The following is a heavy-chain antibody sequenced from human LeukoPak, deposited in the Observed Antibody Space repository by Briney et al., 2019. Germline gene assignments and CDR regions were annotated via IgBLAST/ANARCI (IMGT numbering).Heavy chain of an antibody. V-gene: IGHV4-59*01. J-gene: IGHJ4*02. CDR2: IYYSGST. CDR3: ARVLFGGVIVGFYFDY. CDR1: GGSISSYY. Sequence: SETLSLTCTVSGGSISSYYWSWIRQPPGKGLEWIGYIYYSGSTNYNPSLKSRVTISVDTSKNQFSLKLSSVTAADTAVYYCARVLFGGVIVGFYFDYRGQGTLVTVSS. D-gene: IGHD3-16*02.